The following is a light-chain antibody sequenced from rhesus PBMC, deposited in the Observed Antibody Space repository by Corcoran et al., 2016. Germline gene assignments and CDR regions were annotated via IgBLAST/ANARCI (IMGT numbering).Light chain of an antibody. CDR1: QRISSW. V-gene: IGKV1-22*01. J-gene: IGKJ1*01. CDR3: QQYNSSPWT. Sequence: DIQMTQSPSSLSASVGDTVTITCRASQRISSWLAWYQQKPGKAPKFLIYKASTLQSGVPSRFSGSGTGTDFTLTISSLPSEDFATYYCQQYNSSPWTFGQGTKVEIK. CDR2: KAS.